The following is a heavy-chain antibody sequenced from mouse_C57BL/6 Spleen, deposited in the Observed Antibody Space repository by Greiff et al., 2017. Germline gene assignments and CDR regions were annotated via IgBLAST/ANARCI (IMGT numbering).Heavy chain of an antibody. Sequence: EVNVVESEGGLVQPGSSMKLSCTASGFTFSDYYMAWVRQVPEKGLEWVANINYDGSSTYYLDSLKSRFIISRDNAKNILYLQMSSLKSEDTATYYCARGYYSNYFDYWGQGTTLTVSS. V-gene: IGHV5-16*01. D-gene: IGHD2-5*01. CDR2: INYDGSST. J-gene: IGHJ2*01. CDR3: ARGYYSNYFDY. CDR1: GFTFSDYY.